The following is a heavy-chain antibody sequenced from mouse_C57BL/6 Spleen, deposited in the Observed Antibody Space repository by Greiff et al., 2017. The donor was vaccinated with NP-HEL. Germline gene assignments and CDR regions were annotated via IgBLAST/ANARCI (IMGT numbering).Heavy chain of an antibody. J-gene: IGHJ4*01. CDR2: IYPGDGDT. V-gene: IGHV1-80*01. CDR1: GYAFSSYW. D-gene: IGHD1-1*01. Sequence: QVHVKQSGAELVKPGASVKISCKASGYAFSSYWMNWVKQRPGKGLEWIGQIYPGDGDTNYNGKFKGKATLTADKSSSTAYMQLSSLTSEDSAVYFCARSDTTVVDYYAMDYWGQGTSVTVSS. CDR3: ARSDTTVVDYYAMDY.